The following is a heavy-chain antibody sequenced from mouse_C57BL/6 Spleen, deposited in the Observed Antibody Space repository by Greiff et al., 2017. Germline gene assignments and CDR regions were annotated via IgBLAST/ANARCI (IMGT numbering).Heavy chain of an antibody. Sequence: VQLQQSGAELARPGASVKLSCKASGYTFTSYGISWVKQRTGQGLEWIGEIYPRSGNTYYNEKFKGKATLTADKSSSTAYMDLRSLTSEDSAVYFCAREVYGSSYNYYAMDYWGQGTSVTVSS. CDR2: IYPRSGNT. D-gene: IGHD1-1*01. J-gene: IGHJ4*01. CDR1: GYTFTSYG. CDR3: AREVYGSSYNYYAMDY. V-gene: IGHV1-81*01.